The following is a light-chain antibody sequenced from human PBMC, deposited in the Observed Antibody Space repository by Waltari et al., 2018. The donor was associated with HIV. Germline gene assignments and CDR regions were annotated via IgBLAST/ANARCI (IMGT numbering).Light chain of an antibody. CDR2: DIN. J-gene: IGLJ2*01. CDR1: STDSRFYQS. CDR3: ASNRLDYTLI. Sequence: QSALTQPASVSGFLGQSINISCTGLSTDSRFYQSVSWYQQHPGKIPSLIIFDINNRPSGVSDHFSGSRSGNSASLTFSGLQSGDEAHYYCASNRLDYTLIFGGGTKLTVL. V-gene: IGLV2-14*03.